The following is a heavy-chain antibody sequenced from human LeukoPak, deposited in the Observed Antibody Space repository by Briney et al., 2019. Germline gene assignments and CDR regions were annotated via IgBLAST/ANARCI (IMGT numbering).Heavy chain of an antibody. V-gene: IGHV1-18*01. J-gene: IGHJ6*03. D-gene: IGHD6-19*01. CDR1: GYTFTSYG. CDR2: ISAYNGNT. CDR3: ARGASSGWYRALIRNYYYYYMDV. Sequence: GASVKVSCKASGYTFTSYGISWVRQAPGQGLEWMGWISAYNGNTNYAQKLQGRVTMTTDTSTSTAYMELRSLRSDDTAVYYCARGASSGWYRALIRNYYYYYMDVWGKGTTVTVSS.